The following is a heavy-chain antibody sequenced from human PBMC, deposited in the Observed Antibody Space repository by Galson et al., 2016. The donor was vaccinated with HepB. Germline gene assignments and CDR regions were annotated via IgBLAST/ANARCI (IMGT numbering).Heavy chain of an antibody. CDR2: ISGSSRTT. V-gene: IGHV3-23*01. CDR1: GFTFSSYA. Sequence: SLRLSCAASGFTFSSYAMSWVRQAPGKGLEWVSTISGSSRTTFYADSVRGRFTISRDNFNNTVYLQMNSLRVDDSAIYYCAKAGATIEGWFDPWGQGTLVTVSS. D-gene: IGHD5-12*01. J-gene: IGHJ5*02. CDR3: AKAGATIEGWFDP.